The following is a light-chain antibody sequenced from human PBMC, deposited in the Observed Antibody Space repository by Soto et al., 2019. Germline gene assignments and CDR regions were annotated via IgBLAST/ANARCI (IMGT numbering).Light chain of an antibody. CDR3: HQKRHSPPT. V-gene: IGKV3-20*01. CDR2: CTT. CDR1: QRVSSRY. J-gene: IGKJ1*01. Sequence: IVFTQSPGTLSMSPGERATLSCRASQRVSSRYLAWYEQKPGHAPSLLIACTTNRGTGTPFRVSGSGSGTDFNFTSRRLEPEDFAIYHRHQKRHSPPTFGQGTKVDI.